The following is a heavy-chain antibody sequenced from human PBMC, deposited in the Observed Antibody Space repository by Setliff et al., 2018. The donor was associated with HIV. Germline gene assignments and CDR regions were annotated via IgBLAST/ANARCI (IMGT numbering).Heavy chain of an antibody. CDR3: ARDFGGYCSSMSCPGLFDP. D-gene: IGHD2-2*01. Sequence: SVKVSCKASGGTFSSYTISWVRQAPGQGLEWMGRIIPILGIANYAQKFQGRVTITTDESTTTAYMELSSLRSEDTALYYCARDFGGYCSSMSCPGLFDPWGQGTLVTVSS. V-gene: IGHV1-69*16. CDR1: GGTFSSYT. CDR2: IIPILGIA. J-gene: IGHJ5*02.